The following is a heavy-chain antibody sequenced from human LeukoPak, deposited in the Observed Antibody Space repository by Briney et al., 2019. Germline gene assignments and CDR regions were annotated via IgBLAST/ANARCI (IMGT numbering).Heavy chain of an antibody. CDR2: ITSGFTP. Sequence: PGGSLRLSCAASGLTFSDYAMSWFRQAPGKGLEWVSGITSGFTPLYADSVKGRFTISRDNSKNTFHLQLNSLRAEDTAVYYCAKGGSSSWYWDTESRWGQGTLVTVSS. D-gene: IGHD6-13*01. CDR3: AKGGSSSWYWDTESR. V-gene: IGHV3-23*01. J-gene: IGHJ1*01. CDR1: GLTFSDYA.